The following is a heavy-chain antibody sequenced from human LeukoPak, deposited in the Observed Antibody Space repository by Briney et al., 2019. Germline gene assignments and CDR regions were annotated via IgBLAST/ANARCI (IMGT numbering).Heavy chain of an antibody. CDR2: INPSGGST. Sequence: ASVKVSCKASGYTFTGYYMHWVRQAPGQGLEWMGIINPSGGSTSYAQKFQGRVTMTRDMSASTVYMELSSLRSEDTAVYYCASWGGYYYDSSGYGKDAFDIWGQGTMVTVSS. D-gene: IGHD3-22*01. CDR1: GYTFTGYY. V-gene: IGHV1-46*01. CDR3: ASWGGYYYDSSGYGKDAFDI. J-gene: IGHJ3*02.